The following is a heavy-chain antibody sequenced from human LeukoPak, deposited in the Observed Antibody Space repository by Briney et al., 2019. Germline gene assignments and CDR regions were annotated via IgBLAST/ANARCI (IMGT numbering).Heavy chain of an antibody. Sequence: GGSLRLSCAASGFTFSSYEMNWVRQAPGKGLEWVSYISSSGSTIYYADSVKGRFTISRDNAKNSLYLQMNSLRAEDTAAYYCARADRRNYCSSTSCSYYFDYWGQGTLVTVSS. CDR1: GFTFSSYE. CDR3: ARADRRNYCSSTSCSYYFDY. CDR2: ISSSGSTI. D-gene: IGHD2-2*01. V-gene: IGHV3-48*03. J-gene: IGHJ4*02.